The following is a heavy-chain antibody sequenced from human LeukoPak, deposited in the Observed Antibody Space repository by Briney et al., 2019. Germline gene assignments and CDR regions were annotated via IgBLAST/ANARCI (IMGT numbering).Heavy chain of an antibody. V-gene: IGHV1-2*02. J-gene: IGHJ1*01. D-gene: IGHD6-19*01. CDR3: ARDLDSSGWSHFQH. CDR2: INPNSGGT. Sequence: ASVKVSCKASGYTFTGFYMHWVRQAPGQGLEWTGWINPNSGGTNYAQKFQGRVTMSRDTSISTAYMDLSRLRSDDTAVYYCARDLDSSGWSHFQHWGQGTLVTVSS. CDR1: GYTFTGFY.